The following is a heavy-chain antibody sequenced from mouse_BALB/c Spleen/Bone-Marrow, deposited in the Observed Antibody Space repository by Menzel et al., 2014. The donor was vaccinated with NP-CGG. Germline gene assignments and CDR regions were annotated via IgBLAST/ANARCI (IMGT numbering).Heavy chain of an antibody. V-gene: IGHV1S137*01. CDR1: GYTFTDYA. J-gene: IGHJ3*01. CDR3: AIRYGYDGEAVAWFAY. Sequence: VQLQQSGAELVRPGVSVKISCKGSGYTFTDYAMHWVKQSHAKSLEWIGVISTYYGDASYNQKFKGKATMTVDKSSSTAYMELARLTSEDSAIYYCAIRYGYDGEAVAWFAYWSEGTLVTVST. CDR2: ISTYYGDA. D-gene: IGHD2-2*01.